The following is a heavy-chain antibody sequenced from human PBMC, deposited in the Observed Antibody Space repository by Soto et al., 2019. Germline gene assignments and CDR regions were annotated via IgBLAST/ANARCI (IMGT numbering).Heavy chain of an antibody. CDR3: ARWLQIFDY. CDR2: IYYSGST. D-gene: IGHD5-12*01. V-gene: IGHV4-59*01. Sequence: TLSLTCTVSGGSISSYYWSWIRQPPGKGLEWIGYIYYSGSTNYNPSLKSRVTISVDTSKNQFSLKLSSVTAADTAVYYCARWLQIFDYWGQGTLVTVSS. J-gene: IGHJ4*02. CDR1: GGSISSYY.